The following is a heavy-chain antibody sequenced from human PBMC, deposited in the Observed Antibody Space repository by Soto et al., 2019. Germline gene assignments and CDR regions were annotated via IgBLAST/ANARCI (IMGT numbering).Heavy chain of an antibody. CDR1: GGSISSSSYY. J-gene: IGHJ3*02. Sequence: QLQLQESGPGLVKPSETLSLTCTVSGGSISSSSYYWGWIRQPPGKGLEWIGSIYYSGSTFYNPSHKSRVTRTVAPSKHHSPLTLSSVTAADTAVYYCARPLHRIWSRDAFDIWGQGTMVTVSS. CDR3: ARPLHRIWSRDAFDI. CDR2: IYYSGST. D-gene: IGHD2-15*01. V-gene: IGHV4-39*02.